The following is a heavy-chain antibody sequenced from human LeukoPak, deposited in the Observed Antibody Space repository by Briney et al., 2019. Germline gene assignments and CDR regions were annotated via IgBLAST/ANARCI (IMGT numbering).Heavy chain of an antibody. V-gene: IGHV1-2*02. CDR2: INPNSGGT. J-gene: IGHJ4*02. D-gene: IGHD5-18*01. CDR1: GYTFTGYY. Sequence: ASVNLSCKASGYTFTGYYMHWGRQAPGPGLEWMGWINPNSGGTNYAQKFQGRVTMTRSTSNSTANMELSRLRSEDTAVYYCATTLSAGYSYGYGVQRHDYWGQGTLVTVSS. CDR3: ATTLSAGYSYGYGVQRHDY.